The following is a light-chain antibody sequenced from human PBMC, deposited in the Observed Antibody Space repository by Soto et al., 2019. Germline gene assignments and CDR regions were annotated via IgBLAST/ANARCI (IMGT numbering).Light chain of an antibody. CDR2: GAS. Sequence: EIVLKQSPGTLSLSPGERSTLSCRASQSVSSSYLAWYQQKPGQAPRLLIYGASSRATGIPDRFSGSGSGTAFTLTIRSLPSEDFAVYYCQQYNNWPPITLGHGTQLEIK. V-gene: IGKV3-20*01. J-gene: IGKJ5*01. CDR3: QQYNNWPPIT. CDR1: QSVSSSY.